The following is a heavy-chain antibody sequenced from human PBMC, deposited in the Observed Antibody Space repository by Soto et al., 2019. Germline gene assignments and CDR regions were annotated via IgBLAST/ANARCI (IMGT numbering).Heavy chain of an antibody. J-gene: IGHJ4*02. V-gene: IGHV4-34*01. D-gene: IGHD5-18*01. CDR2: INHSGST. CDR3: ARASDYSYGFDY. Sequence: SETLSLTCAVYGGSFSGYYWSWIRQPPGKGLEWIGEINHSGSTNYNPSLKSRVTISVDTSKNQFSLKLSSVTAADTAVYYCARASDYSYGFDYWGQGTLVTDSS. CDR1: GGSFSGYY.